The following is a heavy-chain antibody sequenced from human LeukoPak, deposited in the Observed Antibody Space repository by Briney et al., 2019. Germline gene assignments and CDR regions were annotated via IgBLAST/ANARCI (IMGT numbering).Heavy chain of an antibody. CDR3: ARTMVRGVIIQLWGSVFDY. D-gene: IGHD3-10*01. J-gene: IGHJ4*02. CDR1: GGSFSGYY. V-gene: IGHV4-34*01. Sequence: KPSETLSLTCAVYGGSFSGYYWSWIRQPPGKGLEWIGEINHSGSTNYNPSLKSRVTISVDTSKNQFSLKLSSVTAADTAVYYCARTMVRGVIIQLWGSVFDYWGQGTLVTVSS. CDR2: INHSGST.